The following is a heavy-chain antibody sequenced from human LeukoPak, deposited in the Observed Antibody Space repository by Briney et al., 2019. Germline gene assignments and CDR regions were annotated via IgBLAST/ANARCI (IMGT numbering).Heavy chain of an antibody. CDR3: ARKTPMAEAYYFDY. CDR1: GGSISSYY. J-gene: IGHJ4*02. D-gene: IGHD5-18*01. V-gene: IGHV4-59*01. CDR2: TYNSVTT. Sequence: SETLSLTCTVSGGSISSYYWSWIRQPPGKGLDWIGYTYNSVTTNYNPSLKSRVTISLDTSKNQFSLKLTSVTAADTAVYYCARKTPMAEAYYFDYWGQGTLVTVSS.